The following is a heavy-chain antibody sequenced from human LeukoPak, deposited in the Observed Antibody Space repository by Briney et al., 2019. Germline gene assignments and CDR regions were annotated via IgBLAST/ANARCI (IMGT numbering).Heavy chain of an antibody. Sequence: SETLSLTCAVYGGSFSGYYWSRIRQPPGKGLEWIGETNHSGSTNYNPSLKSRVTISVDTSKNQFSLKLSSVTAADTAVYYCARHARRPTRGDAFDIWGQGTMVTVSS. CDR1: GGSFSGYY. J-gene: IGHJ3*02. CDR3: ARHARRPTRGDAFDI. CDR2: TNHSGST. V-gene: IGHV4-34*01.